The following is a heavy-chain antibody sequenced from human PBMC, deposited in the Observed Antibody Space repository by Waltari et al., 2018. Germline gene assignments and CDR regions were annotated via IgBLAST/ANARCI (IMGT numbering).Heavy chain of an antibody. J-gene: IGHJ4*02. Sequence: QVQLVQSGAAVTKPGSSVKVSCKASEGSFCSCALSGLRQAPGEGLECRGVSNPIFATANSAQKVQGTVTVTADETTCTAYMGLRSLGAEDTAVCDCARSHGIQRGLPGDFDYWGQGTLVTVSS. CDR3: ARSHGIQRGLPGDFDY. V-gene: IGHV1-69*01. CDR2: SNPIFATA. CDR1: EGSFCSCA. D-gene: IGHD5-18*01.